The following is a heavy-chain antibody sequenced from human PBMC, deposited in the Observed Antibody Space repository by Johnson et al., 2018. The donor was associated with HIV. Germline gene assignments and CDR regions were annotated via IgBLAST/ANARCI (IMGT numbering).Heavy chain of an antibody. Sequence: VQLVESGGGVVQPGRSLRLSCVASGFTFDDYAMHWVRQAPGKGLEWVSGISWTSGSIGYADSVKGRFTISRDNAKNSLYLQMNSLRAEDTALYYCAKDTTFSSSHAFDIWGQGTMVTVSS. V-gene: IGHV3-9*01. CDR2: ISWTSGSI. J-gene: IGHJ3*02. D-gene: IGHD6-6*01. CDR1: GFTFDDYA. CDR3: AKDTTFSSSHAFDI.